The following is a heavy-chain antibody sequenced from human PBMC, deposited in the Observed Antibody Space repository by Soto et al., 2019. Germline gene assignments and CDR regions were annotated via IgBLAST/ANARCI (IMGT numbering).Heavy chain of an antibody. CDR2: IYPDDSEM. J-gene: IGHJ4*02. CDR1: GYNFARYY. D-gene: IGHD1-1*01. Sequence: EVQLVQSGAEVKEPGESLKISCETSGYNFARYYIAWVRQMPGKGLEWMGIIYPDDSEMRYSPSLKGQVTFSADKSANTAFLQWRSLKASDTAIYYCARQMKWQKQPTFDYWGQGTRVTVSS. V-gene: IGHV5-51*01. CDR3: ARQMKWQKQPTFDY.